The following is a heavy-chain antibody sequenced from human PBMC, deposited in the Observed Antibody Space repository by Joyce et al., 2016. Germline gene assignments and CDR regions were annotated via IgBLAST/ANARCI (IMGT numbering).Heavy chain of an antibody. CDR3: ARESTTVTIEDY. CDR1: GFTLTNYS. Sequence: EVQLVESGGGLVKPGGSLRLSCAVSGFTLTNYSMSWVGQVPGKGLEWFSSISGSVIYIYYAGSAKDRFTTSRDNARNSLYLQMNSRRAEDTAVYYCARESTTVTIEDYWGQGALVTVSS. D-gene: IGHD4-17*01. CDR2: ISGSVIYI. V-gene: IGHV3-21*06. J-gene: IGHJ4*02.